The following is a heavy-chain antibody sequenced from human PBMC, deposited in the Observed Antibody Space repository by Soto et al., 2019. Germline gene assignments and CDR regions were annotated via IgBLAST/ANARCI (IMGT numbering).Heavy chain of an antibody. CDR1: GYTFTSYD. V-gene: IGHV1-8*01. CDR2: MNPNRGNT. D-gene: IGHD4-4*01. J-gene: IGHJ5*02. Sequence: QVPLVQSGAEVKKPGASVKVSCKASGYTFTSYDISWVRQATGQGLEWMGWMNPNRGNTGYAQKFQGRVTMTRDASISTAYLELRSLRSEDTAVYYCARGRGYSNPWGQGTLVTVSS. CDR3: ARGRGYSNP.